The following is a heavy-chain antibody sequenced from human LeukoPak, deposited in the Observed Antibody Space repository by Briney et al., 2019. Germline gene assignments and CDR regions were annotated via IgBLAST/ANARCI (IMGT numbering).Heavy chain of an antibody. CDR2: INSDGSDT. V-gene: IGHV3-74*01. Sequence: GGSLRLSCAASGFTFNSYWFHWVRQAPGKGLGWFSRINSDGSDTIYADSVKGRFTISRDNAKSTVYLQMNSQNAEDTAVYYCARGGYHNGFDIWGQGTMVTVSS. D-gene: IGHD2-15*01. CDR3: ARGGYHNGFDI. CDR1: GFTFNSYW. J-gene: IGHJ3*02.